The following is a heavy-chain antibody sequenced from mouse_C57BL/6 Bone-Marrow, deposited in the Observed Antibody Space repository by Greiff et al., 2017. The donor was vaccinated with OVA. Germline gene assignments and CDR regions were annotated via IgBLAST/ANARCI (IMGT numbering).Heavy chain of an antibody. CDR1: GYAFSSSW. CDR2: IYPGDGDT. Sequence: QVQLQQSGPELVKPGASVKISCKASGYAFSSSWMNWVKQRPGKGLEWIGRIYPGDGDTNYNGTFKGKATLTADKSSSTASMQLSILTSEDSAVYFCARRELGYAMDYWGQGTSVTVSS. J-gene: IGHJ4*01. CDR3: ARRELGYAMDY. D-gene: IGHD4-1*01. V-gene: IGHV1-82*01.